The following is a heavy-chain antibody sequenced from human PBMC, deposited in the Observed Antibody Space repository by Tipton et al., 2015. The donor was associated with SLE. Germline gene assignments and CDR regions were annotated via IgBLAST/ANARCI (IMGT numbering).Heavy chain of an antibody. CDR2: IKEDGSEK. CDR1: GFTFSSYS. J-gene: IGHJ4*02. CDR3: AGRPKFYFDY. V-gene: IGHV3-7*01. Sequence: SLRLSCVASGFTFSSYSMNWVRQAPGKGLEWVANIKEDGSEKYYVDSVKGRFTISRDNAKNSLYLQMNSLRAEDTAVYYCAGRPKFYFDYWGQGTLVTVSS.